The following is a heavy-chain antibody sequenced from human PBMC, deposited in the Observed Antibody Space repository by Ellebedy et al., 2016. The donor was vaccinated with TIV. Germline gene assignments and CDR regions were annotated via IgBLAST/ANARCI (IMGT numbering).Heavy chain of an antibody. J-gene: IGHJ5*02. CDR1: GGSVSSGDYF. V-gene: IGHV4-30-4*01. CDR3: ARYEGVEGWFDP. CDR2: IHNSGDT. Sequence: MPSETLSLTCTVSGGSVSSGDYFWSWIRQPPGKGLEWIGYIHNSGDTYYNPSLKSRVTISLDTSKKQFSLKLNSVTAADTAVYYCARYEGVEGWFDPWGQGTLVTVSS. D-gene: IGHD2-21*01.